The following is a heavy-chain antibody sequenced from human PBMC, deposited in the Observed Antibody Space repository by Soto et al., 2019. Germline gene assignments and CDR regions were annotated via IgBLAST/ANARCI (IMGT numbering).Heavy chain of an antibody. CDR1: GFTFSGYW. V-gene: IGHV3-7*01. CDR2: INHDATET. J-gene: IGHJ4*02. CDR3: ARVAL. Sequence: EVQLVESGGDLVQPGGSLRLSCAASGFTFSGYWMNWVRQAPGKGPEWVANINHDATETYYVVSVKGRFTISRDNATNSLYLHMNSLRAKDTAVYYCARVALWGQGTLVTVSS.